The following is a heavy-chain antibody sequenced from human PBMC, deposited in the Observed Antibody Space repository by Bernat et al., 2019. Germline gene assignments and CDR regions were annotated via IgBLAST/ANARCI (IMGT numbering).Heavy chain of an antibody. Sequence: QVQLQESGPGLVKPSETLPLTCTVSGGSISGDYWSWIRQPPGKGLEWIGHISDSGSTNSNPSLKSRVTISVDTSKNQFSLKLSSVTAADTAVYYCARHHSGYYSPYFDYWGQGTLVTVSS. J-gene: IGHJ4*02. CDR1: GGSISGDY. CDR2: ISDSGST. CDR3: ARHHSGYYSPYFDY. D-gene: IGHD3-22*01. V-gene: IGHV4-59*08.